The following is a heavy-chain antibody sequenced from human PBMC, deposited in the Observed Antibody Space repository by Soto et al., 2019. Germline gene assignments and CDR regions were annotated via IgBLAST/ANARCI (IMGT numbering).Heavy chain of an antibody. J-gene: IGHJ4*02. D-gene: IGHD3-3*01. CDR2: IYWDDDK. CDR1: GFSLSTSGVG. V-gene: IGHV2-5*02. CDR3: AHRRLEWRQFDC. Sequence: QITLKESGPTLVKPTQTLTLTCTFSGFSLSTSGVGVGWIRQPPGKALEWLALIYWDDDKRYSPSLKSRLTSTKDTSKNQVVITMTNMVPVDTATYYCAHRRLEWRQFDCWGQGTLVTVSS.